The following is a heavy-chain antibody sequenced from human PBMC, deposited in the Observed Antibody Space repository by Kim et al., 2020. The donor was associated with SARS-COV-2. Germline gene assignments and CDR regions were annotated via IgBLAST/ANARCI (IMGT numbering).Heavy chain of an antibody. CDR1: GFTFSSYE. CDR2: ISRSGSTI. D-gene: IGHD4-17*01. V-gene: IGHV3-48*03. CDR3: ARDSLTTVMTLFY. J-gene: IGHJ4*02. Sequence: GGSLRLSCAASGFTFSSYEMNWVRQAPGKGLEWVSYISRSGSTIYYADSVKGRFTISRDNAKNSLYLNMSSLRAEDTAVYYCARDSLTTVMTLFYWGQGTLVTVSS.